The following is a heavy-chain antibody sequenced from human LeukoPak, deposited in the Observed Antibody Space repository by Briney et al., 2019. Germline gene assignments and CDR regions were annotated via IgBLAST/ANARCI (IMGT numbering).Heavy chain of an antibody. J-gene: IGHJ6*03. Sequence: SETLSLTCTVSGASISRGGYYWSWIRQHPGKGLEWIGYIYHLGSTYYNPSLKPRLTISIDTSKNQFPLNLRSVTAADTAMYYCARVPMGASYYYMDVWGKGTSVTVSS. CDR1: GASISRGGYY. CDR3: ARVPMGASYYYMDV. D-gene: IGHD1-26*01. CDR2: IYHLGST. V-gene: IGHV4-31*03.